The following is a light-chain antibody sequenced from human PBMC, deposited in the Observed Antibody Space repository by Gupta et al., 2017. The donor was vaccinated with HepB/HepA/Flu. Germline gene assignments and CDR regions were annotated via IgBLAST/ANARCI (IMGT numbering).Light chain of an antibody. V-gene: IGKV3-15*01. CDR2: GAT. Sequence: EIVMTQSPATLSVSPGERSTLSCRASQSVSSNFAWHQQKPGQAPRLLIYGATTRATGTPTRFSGSGSGTEFTLTISSLQSEDFAVYYCQQYNNWRWTFGQGTKVEIK. J-gene: IGKJ1*01. CDR3: QQYNNWRWT. CDR1: QSVSSN.